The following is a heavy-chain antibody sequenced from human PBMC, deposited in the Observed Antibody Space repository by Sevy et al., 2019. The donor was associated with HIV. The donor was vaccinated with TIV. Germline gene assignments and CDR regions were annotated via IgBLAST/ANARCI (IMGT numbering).Heavy chain of an antibody. J-gene: IGHJ4*02. Sequence: GGSLRLSCAASGFTFSSYSMNWVRQAPGKGLEWVSSISSSSSYIYYADSVKGRFTISRDNAKNSLYLQMNSLRAEDTAVYYCASNLLYAYDSSGQRAGKIDYWGQGTLVTVSS. CDR1: GFTFSSYS. D-gene: IGHD3-22*01. CDR2: ISSSSSYI. V-gene: IGHV3-21*01. CDR3: ASNLLYAYDSSGQRAGKIDY.